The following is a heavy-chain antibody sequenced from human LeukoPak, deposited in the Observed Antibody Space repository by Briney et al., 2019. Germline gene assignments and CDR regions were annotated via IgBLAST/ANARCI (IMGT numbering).Heavy chain of an antibody. J-gene: IGHJ6*03. CDR2: ITTSSSYI. V-gene: IGHV3-21*01. D-gene: IGHD3-16*01. CDR1: GFTFSTYT. CDR3: ARDSLSRGQPLRYYYYYMDV. Sequence: PGGSLRLSCAASGFTFSTYTMNWVRQAPGKGLEWVSSITTSSSYIYYADSVKGRFTISRDNAKNSLYLQMNNLRAEDTAVYYCARDSLSRGQPLRYYYYYMDVWGKGTTVTVSS.